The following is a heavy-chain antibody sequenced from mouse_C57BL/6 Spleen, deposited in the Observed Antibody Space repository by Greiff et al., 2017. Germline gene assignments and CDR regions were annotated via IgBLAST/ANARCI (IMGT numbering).Heavy chain of an antibody. J-gene: IGHJ4*01. CDR2: IYPSDSET. Sequence: QVQLQQPGAELVRPGSSVKLSCKASGYTFTSYWMDWVKQRPGQGLEWIGNIYPSDSETHYNQKFKDKATLPVDKSSSTADMQLSSLTSEDSAVYYCARRGKIPAMDYWGQGTSVTVSS. CDR3: ARRGKIPAMDY. CDR1: GYTFTSYW. V-gene: IGHV1-61*01.